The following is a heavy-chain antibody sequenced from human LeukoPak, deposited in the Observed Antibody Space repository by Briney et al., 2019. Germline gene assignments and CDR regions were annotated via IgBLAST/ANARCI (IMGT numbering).Heavy chain of an antibody. CDR3: ARDWRNATIFGVVREVYFDY. D-gene: IGHD3-3*01. J-gene: IGHJ4*02. CDR2: INPNSGGT. Sequence: TSVKVSCKASGYTFTGYYMHWVRQAPGQGLEWMGWINPNSGGTNYAQKFQGRVTMTRDTSISTAYMELSRLRSDDTAVYYCARDWRNATIFGVVREVYFDYWGQGTLVTVSS. V-gene: IGHV1-2*02. CDR1: GYTFTGYY.